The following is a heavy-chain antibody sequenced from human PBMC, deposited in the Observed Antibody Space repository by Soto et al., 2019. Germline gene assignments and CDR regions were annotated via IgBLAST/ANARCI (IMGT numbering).Heavy chain of an antibody. J-gene: IGHJ5*02. CDR2: ISWNSGTI. CDR1: GFTFDDYA. Sequence: EVQLVESGGGLVQPGRSLRLSCAASGFTFDDYAMHWVRQAPGKGLEWVSGISWNSGTIGYADSVKGRFTTSRDNAKNSLYLQMNSLRAEDTALYYCAKGAPLPSAMLYWFDPWGQGTLVTVSS. CDR3: AKGAPLPSAMLYWFDP. V-gene: IGHV3-9*01. D-gene: IGHD2-2*01.